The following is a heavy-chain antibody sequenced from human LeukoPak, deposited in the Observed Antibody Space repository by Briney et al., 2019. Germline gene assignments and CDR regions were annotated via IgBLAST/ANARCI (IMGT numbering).Heavy chain of an antibody. D-gene: IGHD3-22*01. CDR3: ASGTYYDSSGYYYHYFDY. Sequence: PSETLSLTCTVSGGSISSSSYYWGWIRQPPGKGLEWIGSIYYTRSTYYNPSLKSRVAISVDTSKNQFSLKLTSVTAADTAMYYCASGTYYDSSGYYYHYFDYWGQGTLVTVSS. CDR1: GGSISSSSYY. V-gene: IGHV4-39*01. CDR2: IYYTRST. J-gene: IGHJ4*02.